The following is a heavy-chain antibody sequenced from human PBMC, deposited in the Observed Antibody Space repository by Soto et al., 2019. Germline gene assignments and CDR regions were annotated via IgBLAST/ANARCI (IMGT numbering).Heavy chain of an antibody. D-gene: IGHD3-3*01. J-gene: IGHJ6*02. V-gene: IGHV3-74*01. CDR3: ARGEYFDLWSMDV. Sequence: EVQLVESGGGLVQPGGSLRLSCAASGFTFSRYWMHWVRQAPGKGLVWVSRINSDGSSTSYADSVKGRFTISRDNAKNTLYLQMNSLRAEDTAVYYCARGEYFDLWSMDVWGQGTTVTVSS. CDR1: GFTFSRYW. CDR2: INSDGSST.